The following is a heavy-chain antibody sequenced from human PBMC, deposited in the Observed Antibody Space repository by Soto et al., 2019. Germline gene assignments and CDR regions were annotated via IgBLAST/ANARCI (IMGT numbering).Heavy chain of an antibody. J-gene: IGHJ5*02. Sequence: TSETLSLTCAVYGGSFSGYYWSWIRQPPGKGLEWIGEINHSGSTNYNPSLKSRVTISVDTSKNQFSLKLSSVTAADTAVYYCAREIRYCTNGVCYGNNWFDPWGQGTLVTVSS. CDR3: AREIRYCTNGVCYGNNWFDP. CDR2: INHSGST. D-gene: IGHD2-8*01. V-gene: IGHV4-34*01. CDR1: GGSFSGYY.